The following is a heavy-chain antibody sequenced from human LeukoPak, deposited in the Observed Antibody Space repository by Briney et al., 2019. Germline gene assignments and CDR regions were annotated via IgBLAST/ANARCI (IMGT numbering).Heavy chain of an antibody. Sequence: SETLSLTCTVSGGSVSSGSYYWSWIRQPPGKGLEWIGYMDDSGSTNYNPSLTSRVTISEDTSKNQLSLKLGSVTAADTAVYYCARHSSGSGGAFQYWGQGTPVTVSS. CDR2: MDDSGST. CDR1: GGSVSSGSYY. V-gene: IGHV4-61*01. CDR3: ARHSSGSGGAFQY. J-gene: IGHJ4*02. D-gene: IGHD6-19*01.